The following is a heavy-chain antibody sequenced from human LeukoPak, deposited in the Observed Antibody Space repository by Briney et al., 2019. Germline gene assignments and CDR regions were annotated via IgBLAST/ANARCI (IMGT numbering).Heavy chain of an antibody. V-gene: IGHV4-39*01. Sequence: SETLSLTCTVSGGSISSSSYYWGWIRQPPGTGLEWIGSIYYSGSTYYNPSLKSRVTISVDTSENQFSLKLSSVTAADTAVYYCARHPSSGHRLYFDYWGQGTLVTVSS. CDR3: ARHPSSGHRLYFDY. D-gene: IGHD6-19*01. CDR2: IYYSGST. J-gene: IGHJ4*02. CDR1: GGSISSSSYY.